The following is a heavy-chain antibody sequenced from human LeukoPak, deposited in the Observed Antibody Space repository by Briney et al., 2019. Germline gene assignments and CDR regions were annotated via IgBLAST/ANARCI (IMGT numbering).Heavy chain of an antibody. CDR1: GYTFTSYD. Sequence: ASVKVSCKASGYTFTSYDINWVRQATGQGFEWMGWMSPSTGNTGYAQKFQGRVTITADESTSTAYMELSSLRSEDTAVYYCARVPVYSGSYSFDYWGQGTLVTVSS. V-gene: IGHV1-8*01. CDR2: MSPSTGNT. D-gene: IGHD1-26*01. J-gene: IGHJ4*02. CDR3: ARVPVYSGSYSFDY.